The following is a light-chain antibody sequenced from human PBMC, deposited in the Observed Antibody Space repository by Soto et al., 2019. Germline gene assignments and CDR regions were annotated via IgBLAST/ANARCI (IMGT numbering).Light chain of an antibody. CDR3: QQYGTSPAA. V-gene: IGKV3-20*01. CDR1: PTVSSNF. Sequence: IVLTPSPFSLPLSPGPSLSLSCSASPTVSSNFLAWYQQRPAQAPRLLIHGASTRATGIPDRFSGSVSGTDFTLIISGLEPEDFAVYYCQQYGTSPAAFGQGTKVDIK. J-gene: IGKJ1*01. CDR2: GAS.